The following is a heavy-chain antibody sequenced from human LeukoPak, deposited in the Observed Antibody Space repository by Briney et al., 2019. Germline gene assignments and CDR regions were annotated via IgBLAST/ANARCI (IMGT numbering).Heavy chain of an antibody. V-gene: IGHV4-34*01. Sequence: SETLSLTCAVYGGSFSGYYWSWIRQPPGKGLEWIGEINHSGSTNDNPSLKSRVTISVDTSKNQFSLKLNSVTAADTAVYYCARHSYCSSTSCLDYWGQGTLVTVSS. CDR3: ARHSYCSSTSCLDY. CDR1: GGSFSGYY. D-gene: IGHD2-2*01. J-gene: IGHJ4*02. CDR2: INHSGST.